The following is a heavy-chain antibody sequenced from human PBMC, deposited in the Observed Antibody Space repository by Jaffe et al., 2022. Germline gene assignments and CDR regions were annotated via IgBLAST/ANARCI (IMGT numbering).Heavy chain of an antibody. Sequence: EVQLLESGGGLVQPGGSLRLSCVASGFTFRSYTMSWVRQAPGKGLERVSGITSSSGSTYYADSVKGRFTISRDNSKNTLSLQMSSLRAEDTAVYYCVKGGTGAPFDYWGQGTLVTVSS. CDR1: GFTFRSYT. CDR3: VKGGTGAPFDY. D-gene: IGHD6-13*01. V-gene: IGHV3-23*01. CDR2: ITSSSGST. J-gene: IGHJ4*02.